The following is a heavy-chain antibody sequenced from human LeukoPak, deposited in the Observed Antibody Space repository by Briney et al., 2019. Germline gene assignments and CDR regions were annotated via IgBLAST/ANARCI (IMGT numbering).Heavy chain of an antibody. Sequence: GGPLRLSCAASGFTFSSHEMNWVRQAPGKGLEWVSYISSSGSTIYYADSVKGRFTISRDNAKNSLYLQMNSLRAEDTAVYYCARDFVGAFDYWGQGTLVAVSS. J-gene: IGHJ4*02. CDR2: ISSSGSTI. V-gene: IGHV3-48*03. CDR1: GFTFSSHE. CDR3: ARDFVGAFDY. D-gene: IGHD1-26*01.